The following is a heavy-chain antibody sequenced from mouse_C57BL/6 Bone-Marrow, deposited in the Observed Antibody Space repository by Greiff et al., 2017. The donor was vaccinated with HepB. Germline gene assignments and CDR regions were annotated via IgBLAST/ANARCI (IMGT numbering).Heavy chain of an antibody. CDR3: TDYSNYSWFAY. V-gene: IGHV1-15*01. Sequence: QVQLQQSGAELVRPGASVTLSCKASGYTFTDYEMHWVKQTPVHGLEWIGAIDPETGGTAYNQKFKGKAILTADKSSSTAYMELRSLTSEDSAVYCCTDYSNYSWFAYWGQGTLVTVSA. CDR2: IDPETGGT. J-gene: IGHJ3*01. D-gene: IGHD2-5*01. CDR1: GYTFTDYE.